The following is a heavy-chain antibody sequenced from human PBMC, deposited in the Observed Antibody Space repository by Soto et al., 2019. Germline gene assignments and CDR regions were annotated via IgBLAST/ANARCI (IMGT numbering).Heavy chain of an antibody. J-gene: IGHJ5*02. V-gene: IGHV1-18*01. D-gene: IGHD2-2*01. CDR1: GYTFSNYG. CDR3: ARVVPGAEAWFGP. CDR2: ISLYSDGT. Sequence: ASVKVSCKASGYTFSNYGITWVRQAPGQPLEWLGWISLYSDGTNYAQKFQGRVSMTADTSTTTAYMELRSLRSDDTAVYYCARVVPGAEAWFGPWGQGTLVTVSS.